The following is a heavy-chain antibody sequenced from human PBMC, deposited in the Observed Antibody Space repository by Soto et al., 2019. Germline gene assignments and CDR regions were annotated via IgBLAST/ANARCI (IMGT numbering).Heavy chain of an antibody. J-gene: IGHJ5*02. D-gene: IGHD3-3*01. Sequence: QVQLVQSGAEVKKPGSSVKVSCKASGGTFSSYAISWVRQAPGQGLEWMGWMNPNSGNTGYAQKFQGRVTMTRNTSISTAYMELSSLRSEDTAVYYCARGRENDFSNWFDPWGQGTLVTVSS. CDR2: MNPNSGNT. V-gene: IGHV1-8*02. CDR3: ARGRENDFSNWFDP. CDR1: GGTFSSYA.